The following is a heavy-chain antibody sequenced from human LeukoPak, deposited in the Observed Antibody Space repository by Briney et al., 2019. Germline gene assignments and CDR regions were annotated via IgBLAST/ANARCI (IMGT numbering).Heavy chain of an antibody. Sequence: GGSLRLSCAASGFTFSSYWMHWVRQAPGKGLVWVSRINTDGSSTSYADSVKGRFTISRDNAKNTLYLQMNSLRAEDTAVYYCANTKSSFYAFDIWGQGTMVTVSS. CDR2: INTDGSST. J-gene: IGHJ3*02. CDR1: GFTFSSYW. CDR3: ANTKSSFYAFDI. D-gene: IGHD1-26*01. V-gene: IGHV3-74*01.